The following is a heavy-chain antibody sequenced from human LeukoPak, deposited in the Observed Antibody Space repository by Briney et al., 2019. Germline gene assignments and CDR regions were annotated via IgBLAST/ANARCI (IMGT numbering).Heavy chain of an antibody. CDR2: INHNGNVN. V-gene: IGHV3-7*03. J-gene: IGHJ6*02. CDR3: ARGGGLDV. D-gene: IGHD3-16*01. CDR1: GFTFSNAW. Sequence: PGGSLRLSCAASGFTFSNAWMNWVRQAPGKGLEWAASINHNGNVNYYVDSVKGRFTISRDNAKNSLYLQMSNLRAEDTAVYFCARGGGLDVWGQGATVTVSS.